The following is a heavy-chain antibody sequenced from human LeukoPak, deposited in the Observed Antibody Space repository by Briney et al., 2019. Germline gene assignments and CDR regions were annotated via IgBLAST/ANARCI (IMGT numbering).Heavy chain of an antibody. CDR2: ISSSGSTI. J-gene: IGHJ4*02. CDR3: ATLWFGELATFDY. D-gene: IGHD3-10*01. Sequence: PGGSLRLSCAASGFTFSSYEVNWVRQAPGKGLEWVSYISSSGSTIYYADSVKGRFTISRDNAKNSLYLQMNSLRAEDTAVYYCATLWFGELATFDYWGQGTLVTVSS. CDR1: GFTFSSYE. V-gene: IGHV3-48*03.